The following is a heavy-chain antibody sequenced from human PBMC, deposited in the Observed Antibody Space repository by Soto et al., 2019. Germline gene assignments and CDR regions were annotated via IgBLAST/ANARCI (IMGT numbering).Heavy chain of an antibody. J-gene: IGHJ6*02. Sequence: EVQLVQSGAEVKKPGATVKLSCKVSGYTFTDYYVHWVQQAPGKGLEWMGLVDSADGETIYAEKFQGRVTMTADTSTDTAYMELTSVRSEDAAVYYCGTVGRLGSTGASTYGMDVWGQGTTVTVSS. CDR2: VDSADGET. D-gene: IGHD1-26*01. CDR3: GTVGRLGSTGASTYGMDV. V-gene: IGHV1-69-2*01. CDR1: GYTFTDYY.